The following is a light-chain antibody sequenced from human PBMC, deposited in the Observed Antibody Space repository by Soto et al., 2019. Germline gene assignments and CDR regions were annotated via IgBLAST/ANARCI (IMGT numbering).Light chain of an antibody. CDR3: QQYNNWPSLFT. CDR1: QSVSSN. CDR2: GAS. Sequence: EIVMTQSPATLSASPGERATLSCRASQSVSSNLAWYQQKPGQAPRLLIYGASTRATGIPARFSGSGSGTEFTLTISSLQSADFAVYYCQQYNNWPSLFTFGPGTKVDIK. V-gene: IGKV3-15*01. J-gene: IGKJ3*01.